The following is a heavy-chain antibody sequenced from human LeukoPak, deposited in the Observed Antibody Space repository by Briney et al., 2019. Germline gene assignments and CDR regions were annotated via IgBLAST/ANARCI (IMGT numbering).Heavy chain of an antibody. CDR1: GFTFSSYA. V-gene: IGHV3-23*01. Sequence: GGSLRLSCVASGFTFSSYAMSWVRQAPGKGLEWVSAISGSGGSTYYADSVKGRFTISRDNSKNTLYLQMNSLRAEDTAVYYCAKDQLGYSYGYYFDYWGQGTLVTVSS. CDR3: AKDQLGYSYGYYFDY. J-gene: IGHJ4*02. CDR2: ISGSGGST. D-gene: IGHD5-18*01.